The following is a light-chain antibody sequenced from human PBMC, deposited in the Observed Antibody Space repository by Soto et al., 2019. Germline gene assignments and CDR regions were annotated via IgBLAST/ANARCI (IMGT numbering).Light chain of an antibody. CDR2: GAS. CDR1: QSISSN. V-gene: IGKV3-15*01. J-gene: IGKJ3*01. CDR3: QQYSNWPFT. Sequence: EIVMTQSPATLAVSPGERATLSCRASQSISSNLAWYQQKPGQAPRLLIYGASTRATGIPATFSGSGSGTEFTLIISSLQSEDFAAYYCQQYSNWPFTFGPGTKVDIK.